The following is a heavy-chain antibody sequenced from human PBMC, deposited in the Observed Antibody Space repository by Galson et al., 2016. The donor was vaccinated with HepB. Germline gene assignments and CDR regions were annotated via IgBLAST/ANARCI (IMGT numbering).Heavy chain of an antibody. Sequence: PALVKPTQTLTLTCTVSGFSLSNARMGVTWIRQPPGKALEWLAHIFSNDERSYNTSLQSRLTISKDTSKSQVVLTMTNMDPVDTATYYCARIFLVVSATYWFDPWGQGTLVTVSS. CDR3: ARIFLVVSATYWFDP. D-gene: IGHD2-15*01. CDR2: IFSNDER. CDR1: GFSLSNARMG. J-gene: IGHJ5*02. V-gene: IGHV2-26*01.